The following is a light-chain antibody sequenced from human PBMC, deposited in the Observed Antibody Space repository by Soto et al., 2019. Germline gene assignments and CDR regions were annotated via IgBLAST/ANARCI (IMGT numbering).Light chain of an antibody. CDR2: GNN. V-gene: IGLV1-44*01. Sequence: QSVLTQPPSASGTPGQRVTISCSGSTSNIGSNAVNWYQQLPGTAPKLLIYGNNQRPSGVPDRFSGSKSGTSASLAISGLQSEDEADYYCAAWDDSLNGWVFGGGTKLTDL. CDR3: AAWDDSLNGWV. J-gene: IGLJ3*02. CDR1: TSNIGSNA.